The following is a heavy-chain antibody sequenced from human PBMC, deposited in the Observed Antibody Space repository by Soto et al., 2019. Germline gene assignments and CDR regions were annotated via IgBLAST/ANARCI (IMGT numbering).Heavy chain of an antibody. CDR2: IYTRGTT. J-gene: IGHJ4*02. D-gene: IGHD2-21*01. V-gene: IGHV3-53*01. CDR1: GFSVNNNY. Sequence: PGGSLRLSCSASGFSVNNNYMTWVRQAPGRRPEWVAVIYTRGTTHYADFATGRFTFSRDNSKNTLYLQMDSLRPEDTAVYYCAKLWGYYFESWGPGTWSPSPQ. CDR3: AKLWGYYFES.